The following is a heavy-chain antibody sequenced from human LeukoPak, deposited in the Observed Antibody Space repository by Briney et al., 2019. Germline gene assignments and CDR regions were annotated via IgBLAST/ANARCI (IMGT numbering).Heavy chain of an antibody. CDR3: AKDQGNYYYDSSGYHDAFDI. Sequence: GGSLRLSCAASGFTFSNYTMNWVRQAPGKGLEWVSAISGSGGSTYYADSVKGRFTISRDNSKNTLYLQMNSLRAEDTAVYYCAKDQGNYYYDSSGYHDAFDIWGQGTMVTVSS. D-gene: IGHD3-22*01. CDR2: ISGSGGST. V-gene: IGHV3-23*01. CDR1: GFTFSNYT. J-gene: IGHJ3*02.